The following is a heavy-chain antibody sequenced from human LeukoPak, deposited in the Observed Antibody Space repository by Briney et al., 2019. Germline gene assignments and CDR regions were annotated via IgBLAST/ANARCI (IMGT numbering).Heavy chain of an antibody. D-gene: IGHD6-19*01. CDR1: GFTFSSYS. Sequence: GGSLRLSCAASGFTFSSYSMNWVRQAPGKGLEWVSYISSSSSTIYYADSVKGRFTISRDNAKNSLYLQMNSLRAEDTAVYYCARDPPGSKYSSGPFGYWGQGTLVTVSS. CDR2: ISSSSSTI. CDR3: ARDPPGSKYSSGPFGY. V-gene: IGHV3-48*04. J-gene: IGHJ4*02.